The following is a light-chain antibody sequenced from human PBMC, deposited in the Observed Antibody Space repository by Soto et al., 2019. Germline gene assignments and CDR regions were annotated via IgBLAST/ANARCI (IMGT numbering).Light chain of an antibody. CDR1: SSDIGTYDH. CDR3: ISYTVSRSYV. CDR2: SVS. V-gene: IGLV2-14*01. Sequence: QSVLTQPASVSGSPGQSITISCSGTSSDIGTYDHVAWFQQFPGKTPKLVIYSVSDRPSGVSYRFSGSKSGNTASLTISGLQADGEADYYCISYTVSRSYVFGTGTKGTVL. J-gene: IGLJ1*01.